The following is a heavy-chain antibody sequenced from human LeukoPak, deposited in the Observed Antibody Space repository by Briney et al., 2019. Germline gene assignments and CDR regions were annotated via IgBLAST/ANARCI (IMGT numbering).Heavy chain of an antibody. CDR3: AREAQVFYDFWSGYQSRYFDY. D-gene: IGHD3-3*01. Sequence: PSETLSLTCAVYGGSFSGYYLSWIRQPPGKGLEWIGEINHSGSTNYNPSLKSRVTISVDTSKNQFSLKLSSVTAADTAVYYCAREAQVFYDFWSGYQSRYFDYWGQGTLVTVSS. CDR1: GGSFSGYY. J-gene: IGHJ4*02. V-gene: IGHV4-34*01. CDR2: INHSGST.